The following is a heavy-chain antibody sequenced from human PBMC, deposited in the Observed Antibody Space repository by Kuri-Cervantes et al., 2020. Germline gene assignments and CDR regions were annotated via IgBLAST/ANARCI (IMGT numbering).Heavy chain of an antibody. J-gene: IGHJ6*02. V-gene: IGHV3-21*01. Sequence: LSLTCAASGFTFSSYSMNWVRQAPGKGLEWVSSISSSSSYIYYADSVKGRFTISRDNAKNSLYLQMNSLRAEDTAVYYCARGGRMVRGVISRVYYGMDVWGQGTTVTVSS. CDR1: GFTFSSYS. D-gene: IGHD3-10*01. CDR2: ISSSSSYI. CDR3: ARGGRMVRGVISRVYYGMDV.